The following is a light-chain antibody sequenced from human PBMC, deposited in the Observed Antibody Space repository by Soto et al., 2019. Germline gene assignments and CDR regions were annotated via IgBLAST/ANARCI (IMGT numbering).Light chain of an antibody. J-gene: IGKJ2*01. V-gene: IGKV3-11*01. Sequence: EIVLTQSPATLSLSPGERATLSCRASQSVSSYLAWYQQKPGQAPRLLIYDASNRATGIPAGFSGSGSGTDFTLTISSLEPEDFAVYYCQRRGTFGQGTKLEIK. CDR3: QRRGT. CDR2: DAS. CDR1: QSVSSY.